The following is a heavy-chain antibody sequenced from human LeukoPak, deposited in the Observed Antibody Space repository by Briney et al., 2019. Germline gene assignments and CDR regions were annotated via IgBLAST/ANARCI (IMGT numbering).Heavy chain of an antibody. CDR2: IYSGGST. Sequence: GGSLRLSCAAPGFTVSSNYMSWVRQAPGKGLEWVSVIYSGGSTYYADSVKGRFTISRDNSKNTLYLQMNSLRAEDTAVYYCARGSYSSGWDYFDYWGQGTLVTVSS. V-gene: IGHV3-53*01. CDR3: ARGSYSSGWDYFDY. CDR1: GFTVSSNY. J-gene: IGHJ4*02. D-gene: IGHD6-19*01.